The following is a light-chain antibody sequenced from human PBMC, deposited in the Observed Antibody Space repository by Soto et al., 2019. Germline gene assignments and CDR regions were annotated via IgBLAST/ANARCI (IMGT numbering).Light chain of an antibody. V-gene: IGKV3-20*01. J-gene: IGKJ4*01. CDR3: QQFSSYPLT. CDR1: QTVRNNY. CDR2: DAS. Sequence: EFVLTQSPGTLSLSPGERATLSCRASQTVRNNYLAWYQQKPGQAPRLMIYDASSRATGIPDRFSGGGSGTGFTLTISRLEPEDFDVYYCQQFSSYPLTLAGGTNVDIK.